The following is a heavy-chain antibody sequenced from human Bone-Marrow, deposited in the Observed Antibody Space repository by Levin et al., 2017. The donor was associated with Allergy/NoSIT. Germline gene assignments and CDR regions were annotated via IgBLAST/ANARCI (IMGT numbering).Heavy chain of an antibody. CDR2: IYYNGGT. J-gene: IGHJ3*02. CDR3: ARDRTYLYGSNGHLSDAFDI. Sequence: SQTLSLTCTVSGGSINDYYWSWIRQPPGRGLEWIGYIYYNGGTTYNPSLKSRVTISVDTSKNQFSLRLTPVTAADTAVYYCARDRTYLYGSNGHLSDAFDIWGQGTMVTVSS. V-gene: IGHV4-59*12. CDR1: GGSINDYY. D-gene: IGHD3-22*01.